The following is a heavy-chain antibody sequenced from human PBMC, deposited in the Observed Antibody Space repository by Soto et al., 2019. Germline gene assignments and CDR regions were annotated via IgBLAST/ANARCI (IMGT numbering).Heavy chain of an antibody. CDR1: GGSFSGYY. CDR3: ARGGGWIDAFDI. J-gene: IGHJ3*02. Sequence: QVQLQQWGAGLLKPSETLSLTCAVYGGSFSGYYWSWIRQPPGKGLEWIGEINHSGSTNYNPSLKSRGTIAVDTSQNQFSLKLSSVTAADTAVYYCARGGGWIDAFDIWGQGTMVTVSS. CDR2: INHSGST. V-gene: IGHV4-34*01. D-gene: IGHD5-12*01.